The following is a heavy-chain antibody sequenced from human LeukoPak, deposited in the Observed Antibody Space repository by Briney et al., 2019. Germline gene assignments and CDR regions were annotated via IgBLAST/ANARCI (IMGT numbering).Heavy chain of an antibody. CDR2: ISGSGGST. V-gene: IGHV3-23*01. D-gene: IGHD6-19*01. J-gene: IGHJ4*02. Sequence: GGSLRLSCAASGFTFSSYAMSWVRQAPGKGLEWVSAISGSGGSTYYADSVKGRFTISRDNSKNTLYLQMNSLRAEDTAVYYCAGASSGWSNLDYWGQGTLVTVSS. CDR3: AGASSGWSNLDY. CDR1: GFTFSSYA.